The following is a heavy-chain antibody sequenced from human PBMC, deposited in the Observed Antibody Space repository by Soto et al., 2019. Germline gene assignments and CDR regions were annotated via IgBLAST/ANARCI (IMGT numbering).Heavy chain of an antibody. V-gene: IGHV1-69*01. Sequence: QVQLVQSGAEVKKPGSSLKVSCKASGGTFSSYAISWVRQAPGQGLEWMGGIIPIFGTANYAQKFQGRVTITADESTSTAYMELSSLRSEDTAVYYCARDWSDPPGSSSSVWGQGPLVTVSS. CDR1: GGTFSSYA. CDR3: ARDWSDPPGSSSSV. J-gene: IGHJ4*02. D-gene: IGHD6-6*01. CDR2: IIPIFGTA.